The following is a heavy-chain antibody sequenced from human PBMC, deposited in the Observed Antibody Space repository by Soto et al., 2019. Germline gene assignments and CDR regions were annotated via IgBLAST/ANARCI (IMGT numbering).Heavy chain of an antibody. CDR1: GYTFTGYY. J-gene: IGHJ6*02. CDR3: ARSGVVVPAANYYYYGMDV. Sequence: ASVKVSCKASGYTFTGYYMHWVRQAPGQGLEWMGWINPNSGGTNYAQKFQGWVTMTRDTSISTAYMELSRLRSDDTAVYYCARSGVVVPAANYYYYGMDVWGQGTTVTSP. V-gene: IGHV1-2*04. CDR2: INPNSGGT. D-gene: IGHD2-2*01.